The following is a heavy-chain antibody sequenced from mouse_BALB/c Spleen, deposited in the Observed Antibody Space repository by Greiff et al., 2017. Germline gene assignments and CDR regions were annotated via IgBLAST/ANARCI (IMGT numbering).Heavy chain of an antibody. CDR3: APNGSPFDY. J-gene: IGHJ2*01. CDR1: GFNIKDTY. V-gene: IGHV14-3*02. D-gene: IGHD4-1*01. CDR2: IDPANGNT. Sequence: EVKLVESGAELVKPGASVKLSCTASGFNIKDTYMHWVKQRPEQGLEWIGRIDPANGNTKYDPKFQGKATITADTSSNTAYLQLSSLTSEDTAVYYCAPNGSPFDYWGQGTTLTVSS.